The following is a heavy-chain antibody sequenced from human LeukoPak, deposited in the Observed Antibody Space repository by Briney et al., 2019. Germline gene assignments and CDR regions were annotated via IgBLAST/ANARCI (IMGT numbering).Heavy chain of an antibody. D-gene: IGHD3-10*01. V-gene: IGHV3-72*01. CDR3: TTGPGVRGVIILAY. CDR2: TRNKANSYTT. Sequence: GSLRLSCAASGFTLSDHYMDWVRQAPGKGLEWVGRTRNKANSYTTQYAASVRGRFSISRDDSKNSVYLQLNSLQTEDTAVYYCTTGPGVRGVIILAYWGQGTLVTVSS. J-gene: IGHJ4*02. CDR1: GFTLSDHY.